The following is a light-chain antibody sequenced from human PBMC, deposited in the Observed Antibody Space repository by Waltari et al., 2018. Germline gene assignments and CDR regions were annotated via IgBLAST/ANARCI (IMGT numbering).Light chain of an antibody. CDR1: SGYLPSPSY. J-gene: IGLJ3*02. V-gene: IGLV8-61*01. CDR2: KTN. Sequence: QTVVTQEPSLSVSPGGTLTLTCALCSGYLPSPSYSTWYQQNPGQAPRSLVYKTNSRSSGVPDRFSGSVLGNKAALTITGAQADDESDYYCLLYMGSGIWVFGGGTKLTVL. CDR3: LLYMGSGIWV.